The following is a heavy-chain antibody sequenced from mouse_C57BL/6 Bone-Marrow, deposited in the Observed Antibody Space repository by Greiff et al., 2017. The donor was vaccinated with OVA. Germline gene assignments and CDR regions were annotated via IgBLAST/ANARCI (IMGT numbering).Heavy chain of an antibody. J-gene: IGHJ2*01. CDR2: IDPSDSYT. V-gene: IGHV1-59*01. Sequence: QVQLQQPGAELVRPGTSVKLSCKASGYTFTSYWMHWVKQRPGQGLEWIGVIDPSDSYTNYNQKFKGKATLTVDTSYSTAYMQIRSLTSEDSSVYYCDRWWGYWGQGTTLTVSS. D-gene: IGHD1-1*02. CDR1: GYTFTSYW. CDR3: DRWWGY.